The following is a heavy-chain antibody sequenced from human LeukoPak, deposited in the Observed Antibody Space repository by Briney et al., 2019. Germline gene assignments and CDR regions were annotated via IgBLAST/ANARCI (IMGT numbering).Heavy chain of an antibody. CDR2: IYYSGST. CDR3: ARERRGGYDGYFDY. V-gene: IGHV4-31*03. J-gene: IGHJ4*02. CDR1: GGSISSGGYY. D-gene: IGHD5-12*01. Sequence: PSETLSLTCTVSGGSISSGGYYWSWIRHHPGKGLEWIGYIYYSGSTYYNPSLKSRVTISVDTSKNQFSLKLSSVTAADTAVYYCARERRGGYDGYFDYWGQGTLVTVSS.